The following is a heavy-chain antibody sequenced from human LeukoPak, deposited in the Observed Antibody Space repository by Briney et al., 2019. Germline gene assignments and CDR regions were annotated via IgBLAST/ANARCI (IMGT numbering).Heavy chain of an antibody. CDR2: IYYSGST. V-gene: IGHV4-59*01. CDR3: ARGNYKEYFDY. J-gene: IGHJ4*02. Sequence: SETLSLTCIVSGGSISSYYWSWIRQPPGKGLEWIGYIYYSGSTNYKPSLKSRVTISVDTSKNQFSLKLSSVTAADTAVYYCARGNYKEYFDYWGQGTLVTVSS. CDR1: GGSISSYY. D-gene: IGHD5-24*01.